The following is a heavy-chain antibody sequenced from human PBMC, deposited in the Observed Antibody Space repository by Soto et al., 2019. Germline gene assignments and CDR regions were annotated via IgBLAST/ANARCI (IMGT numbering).Heavy chain of an antibody. CDR3: ARDPSRIVVVPALSGIYYYYMDV. J-gene: IGHJ6*03. CDR2: ISSSSSYI. V-gene: IGHV3-21*01. D-gene: IGHD2-2*01. Sequence: GGSLRLSCAASGFTFSSYSMNWVRQAPGKGLEWVSSISSSSSYIYYADSVKGRFTISRDNAKNSLYLQMNSLRAEDTAVYYCARDPSRIVVVPALSGIYYYYMDVWGKGTTVTVSS. CDR1: GFTFSSYS.